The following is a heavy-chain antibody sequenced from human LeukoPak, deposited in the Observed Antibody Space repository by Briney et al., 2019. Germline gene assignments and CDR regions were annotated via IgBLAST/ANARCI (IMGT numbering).Heavy chain of an antibody. CDR1: GFTFSSYW. CDR2: INQDGSEK. D-gene: IGHD2-15*01. CDR3: ARGTPSPGLDY. Sequence: GGSLRLSCAASGFTFSSYWMSWVRQAPGKGLEWVANINQDGSEKYYVDSVKGRFTISRDNAKSSLYLQMNSLRAEDTAVYYCARGTPSPGLDYWGQGTLVTVSS. V-gene: IGHV3-7*05. J-gene: IGHJ4*02.